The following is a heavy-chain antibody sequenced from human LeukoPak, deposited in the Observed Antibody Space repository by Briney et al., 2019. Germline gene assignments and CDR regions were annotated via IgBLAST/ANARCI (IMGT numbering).Heavy chain of an antibody. CDR2: INHSGST. CDR3: ARATSRELDY. J-gene: IGHJ4*02. Sequence: SETLSLTCAVYGGSFSGYYWSWIRQPPGKGPEWIGEINHSGSTNYNPSLKSRVAISVDTSKNQFSLKLSSVTAADTAVYYCARATSRELDYWGQGTLVTVSS. V-gene: IGHV4-34*01. CDR1: GGSFSGYY. D-gene: IGHD2-2*01.